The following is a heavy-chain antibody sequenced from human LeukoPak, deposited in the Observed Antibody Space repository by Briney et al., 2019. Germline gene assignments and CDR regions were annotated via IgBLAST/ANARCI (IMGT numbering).Heavy chain of an antibody. J-gene: IGHJ6*04. CDR3: AKNTTPHYGSGSSPTMDV. D-gene: IGHD3-10*01. CDR2: IRYDGGDR. V-gene: IGHV3-30*02. CDR1: GFTFSDYA. Sequence: GGSLRLSCAASGFTFSDYAIHWVRQAPGRGLQWLAFIRYDGGDRYYAESVEGRFTISRDNSKNTVYLQMSSLTPGDTAVYYCAKNTTPHYGSGSSPTMDVWGTGTTVTITS.